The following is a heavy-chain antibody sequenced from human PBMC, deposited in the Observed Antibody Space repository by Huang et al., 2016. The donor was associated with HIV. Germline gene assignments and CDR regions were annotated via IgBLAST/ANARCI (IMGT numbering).Heavy chain of an antibody. Sequence: QVQLHQWGAGLLKPSETLSLTCSVNDGTFTGFFWAWIRQSPGKGLEWIGEIKHSGTTSDNPSLQSRASISVDALNNQFSLSLKSVTAADTAVYFCARCPGYYFEPTRYFDAFDIWGQGTMVTVS. V-gene: IGHV4-34*04. J-gene: IGHJ3*02. CDR3: ARCPGYYFEPTRYFDAFDI. CDR1: DGTFTGFF. D-gene: IGHD3-22*01. CDR2: IKHSGTT.